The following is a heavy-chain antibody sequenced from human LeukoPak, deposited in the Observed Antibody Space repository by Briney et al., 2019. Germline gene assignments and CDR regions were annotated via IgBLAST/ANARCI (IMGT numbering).Heavy chain of an antibody. CDR1: GFTFSSYA. CDR3: ARDRRGSSSVDDAFDI. J-gene: IGHJ3*02. V-gene: IGHV3-23*01. CDR2: ISGGGGST. Sequence: AGGSLRLSCAASGFTFSSYAMSWVRQAPGKGLEWVSAISGGGGSTYYADSVKGRFTISRDNSKQSLFLEMNSLRVEDTAVYYCARDRRGSSSVDDAFDIWGQGIMVTVSS. D-gene: IGHD3-16*01.